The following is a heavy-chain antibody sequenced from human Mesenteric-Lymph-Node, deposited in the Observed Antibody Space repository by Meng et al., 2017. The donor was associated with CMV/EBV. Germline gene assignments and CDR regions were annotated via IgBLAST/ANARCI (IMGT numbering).Heavy chain of an antibody. CDR3: ARAPLGTTDY. J-gene: IGHJ4*02. CDR2: ISDSGNYM. CDR1: GFIFSDYY. Sequence: GESLKISCAASGFIFSDYYMTWIRQAPGKGLEWVSYISDSGNYMNYADSVKGRFTISRDNAKNSVYLQMTSLRVDDTAVYYCARAPLGTTDYWGQGTLVTVSS. V-gene: IGHV3-11*01. D-gene: IGHD1-1*01.